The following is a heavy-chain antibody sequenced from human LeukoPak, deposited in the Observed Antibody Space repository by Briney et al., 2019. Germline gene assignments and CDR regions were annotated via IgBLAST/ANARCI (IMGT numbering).Heavy chain of an antibody. V-gene: IGHV4-61*02. J-gene: IGHJ4*02. Sequence: SQTLSLTCTVSGGSVSSGSYYWSWIRQPAGKGLEWIGRSFITGSTNYNPSLKSRVTISVDTSKNQFSLKLSSVTAADTAVYYCARNLAGHFGGFYFDDWGQGTLVTVSS. CDR2: SFITGST. CDR3: ARNLAGHFGGFYFDD. CDR1: GGSVSSGSYY. D-gene: IGHD2-21*01.